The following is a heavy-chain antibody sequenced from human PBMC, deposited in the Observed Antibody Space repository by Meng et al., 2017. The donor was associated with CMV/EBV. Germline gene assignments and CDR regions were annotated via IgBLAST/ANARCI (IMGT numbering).Heavy chain of an antibody. Sequence: GESLKISCAASGFTFSSYEMNWVRQAPGKGLEWVSYISSSGSTIYYADCVEGRFTISRDNTKNSLYLQMNSLRAEDTAVYYCARDGAVAGTLGYYYYYGMDVWGQGTTVTVSS. V-gene: IGHV3-48*03. D-gene: IGHD6-19*01. CDR1: GFTFSSYE. J-gene: IGHJ6*02. CDR2: ISSSGSTI. CDR3: ARDGAVAGTLGYYYYYGMDV.